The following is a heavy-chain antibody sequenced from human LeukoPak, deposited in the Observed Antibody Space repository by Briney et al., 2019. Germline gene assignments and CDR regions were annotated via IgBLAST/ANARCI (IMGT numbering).Heavy chain of an antibody. CDR3: AKQAISIAAAGVSWFDP. J-gene: IGHJ5*02. CDR2: LEQDGGDK. D-gene: IGHD6-13*01. CDR1: VSTLSTHW. V-gene: IGHV3-7*05. Sequence: GGSLRLSCAVSVSTLSTHWMSWFRQTPGKGLEWVASLEQDGGDKYYVDSVKGRFTISRDNAENSLYLQMNSLRAEDTAVYYCAKQAISIAAAGVSWFDPWGQGTLVTVSS.